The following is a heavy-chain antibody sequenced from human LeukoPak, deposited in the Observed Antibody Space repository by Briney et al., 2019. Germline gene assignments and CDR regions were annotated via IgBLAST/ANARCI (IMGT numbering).Heavy chain of an antibody. V-gene: IGHV3-48*03. J-gene: IGHJ5*02. Sequence: GGSLRLSCAASGFTFSSYEMNWVRQAPGKGLEGVSYISSSGSTIYYADSVKGRFTISRDNAKNSLYLQMNSLRAEDTAVYYCASFPTVTPWDWFDPWGQGTLVTVSS. D-gene: IGHD4-17*01. CDR3: ASFPTVTPWDWFDP. CDR1: GFTFSSYE. CDR2: ISSSGSTI.